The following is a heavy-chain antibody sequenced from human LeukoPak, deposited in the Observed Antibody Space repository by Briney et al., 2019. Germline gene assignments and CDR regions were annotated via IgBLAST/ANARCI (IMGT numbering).Heavy chain of an antibody. CDR2: IIPIFGTA. V-gene: IGHV1-69*13. CDR3: ARDLQSQRPTHDYYYYGMDV. D-gene: IGHD1-1*01. Sequence: SVKVSCKASGYIFSTYGISWVRQAPGQGLEWMGGIIPIFGTANYAQKFQGRVTITADESTSTAYMELSSLRSEDTAVYYCARDLQSQRPTHDYYYYGMDVWGQGTTVTVSS. J-gene: IGHJ6*02. CDR1: GYIFSTYG.